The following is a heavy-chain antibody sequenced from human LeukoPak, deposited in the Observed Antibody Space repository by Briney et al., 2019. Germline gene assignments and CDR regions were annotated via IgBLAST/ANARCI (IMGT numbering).Heavy chain of an antibody. D-gene: IGHD6-13*01. CDR1: GFTFSNAW. V-gene: IGHV3-15*01. Sequence: PGGSLRLSCAASGFTFSNAWMTWVRQAPGKGLEWVGRIKSKTDGGTTEYAAPVEGTFTISRDDSKNTLYLKMHSLRTEDTAVYYCTTIRAAANIDYWGQGTLVTVSS. J-gene: IGHJ4*02. CDR3: TTIRAAANIDY. CDR2: IKSKTDGGTT.